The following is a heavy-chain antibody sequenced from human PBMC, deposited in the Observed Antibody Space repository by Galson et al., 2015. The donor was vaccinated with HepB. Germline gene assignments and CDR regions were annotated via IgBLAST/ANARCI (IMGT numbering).Heavy chain of an antibody. J-gene: IGHJ3*02. CDR2: IYPGDSDT. D-gene: IGHD3/OR15-3a*01. V-gene: IGHV5-51*01. CDR3: ARQFATAPYGLGAFDI. Sequence: QSGAEVKKPGESLKISCKGSGYSFTSYWIGWVRQMPGKGLEWMGIIYPGDSDTRYSPSFQGQVTISADKSISTAYLQWSSLKASDTAMYYCARQFATAPYGLGAFDIWGQGTMVTVSS. CDR1: GYSFTSYW.